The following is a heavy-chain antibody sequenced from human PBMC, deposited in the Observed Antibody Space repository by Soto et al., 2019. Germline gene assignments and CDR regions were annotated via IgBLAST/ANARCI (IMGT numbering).Heavy chain of an antibody. D-gene: IGHD3-10*01. J-gene: IGHJ6*02. CDR3: ARGTRGPHGSGSKYYYYGMDV. CDR2: INHGGST. CDR1: GGSFIGYY. V-gene: IGHV4-34*01. Sequence: SETLSLTCAVYGGSFIGYYWSWIRQPPGKGLEWIGEINHGGSTNYNPSLKSRVTISVDTSKNQFSLKLSSVTAADTAVYYCARGTRGPHGSGSKYYYYGMDVWGQGTTVTVSS.